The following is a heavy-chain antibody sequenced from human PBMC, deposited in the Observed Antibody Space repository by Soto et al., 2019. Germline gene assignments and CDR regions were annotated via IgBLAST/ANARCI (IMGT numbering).Heavy chain of an antibody. D-gene: IGHD6-13*01. CDR2: ISYDGSNK. CDR3: ARDAYSSSWYRVYYYYGMDV. V-gene: IGHV3-30-3*01. Sequence: QVQLVESGGGVVQPGRSLRLSCAASGFTFSSYAMHWVRQAPGKGLEWVAVISYDGSNKYYADSVKGRFTISRDNSKSTLYLQMNSLRAEDTAVYYCARDAYSSSWYRVYYYYGMDVWGQGTTVTVSS. J-gene: IGHJ6*02. CDR1: GFTFSSYA.